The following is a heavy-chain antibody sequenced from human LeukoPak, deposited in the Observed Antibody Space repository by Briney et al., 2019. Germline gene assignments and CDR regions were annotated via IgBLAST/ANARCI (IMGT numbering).Heavy chain of an antibody. J-gene: IGHJ5*02. CDR2: INHSGST. D-gene: IGHD3-9*01. CDR3: ARVNSVELRYFDWLLTPHQDWFDP. CDR1: GGSFSGYY. V-gene: IGHV4-34*01. Sequence: PSETLSLTCAVYGGSFSGYYWSWIRQPPGKGLEWIGEINHSGSTNYNPSLKSRVTISVDTSKNQFSLKLSSVTAADTAVYYCARVNSVELRYFDWLLTPHQDWFDPWGQGTLVTVSS.